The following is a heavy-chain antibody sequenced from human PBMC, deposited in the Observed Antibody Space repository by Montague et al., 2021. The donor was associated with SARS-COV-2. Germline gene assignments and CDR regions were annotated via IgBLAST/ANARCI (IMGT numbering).Heavy chain of an antibody. CDR1: GGSFSGYY. CDR3: ARQMGQSSIFGVVIQYYFDY. CDR2: IYYSGST. V-gene: IGHV4-34*01. J-gene: IGHJ4*02. D-gene: IGHD3-3*01. Sequence: SETLSLTCAVYGGSFSGYYWCWIRQPPGKGLEWIGSIYYSGSTXXXPSXXXRVTISVDTSKNQFSLKLSSVTAADTAVYYCARQMGQSSIFGVVIQYYFDYWGQGTLVTVSS.